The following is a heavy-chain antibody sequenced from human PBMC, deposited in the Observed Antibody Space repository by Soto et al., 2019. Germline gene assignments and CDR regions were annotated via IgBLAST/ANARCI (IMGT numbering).Heavy chain of an antibody. J-gene: IGHJ4*02. D-gene: IGHD6-19*01. CDR3: ARGTHMSVAGPYFFDY. CDR2: IYWDDDK. CDR1: GFSLSTNGVG. V-gene: IGHV2-5*02. Sequence: QITLKESGPTLVKPTQTLTLTCTFSGFSLSTNGVGVGWIRQPPGKALEWLTIIYWDDDKRYSPPLKSRLTITKDTSRKQVVLTMTNMDPVDTATYFCARGTHMSVAGPYFFDYWGQGTLVTVSS.